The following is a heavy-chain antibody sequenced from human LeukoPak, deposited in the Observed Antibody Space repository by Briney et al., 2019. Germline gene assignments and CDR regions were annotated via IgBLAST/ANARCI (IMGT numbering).Heavy chain of an antibody. D-gene: IGHD2-2*01. Sequence: SVKVSCKASGGTFSSYAISWVRQAPGQGIEWMGGIIPIFGTANYAQKFQGRVTITADKSTSTAYMELSSLRSEDTAVYYCARAGYCSSTSCLSLWGQGTLVTVSS. CDR1: GGTFSSYA. CDR3: ARAGYCSSTSCLSL. V-gene: IGHV1-69*06. J-gene: IGHJ4*02. CDR2: IIPIFGTA.